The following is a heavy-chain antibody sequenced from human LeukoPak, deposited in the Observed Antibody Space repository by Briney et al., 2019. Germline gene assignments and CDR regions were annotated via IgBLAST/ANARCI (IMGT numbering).Heavy chain of an antibody. CDR1: GFTFTRYW. CDR2: INENGSEK. J-gene: IGHJ4*02. Sequence: TGGSLRLSCAASGFTFTRYWMSWVRQAPGKGLEWVANINENGSEKKYLDSVKGRFTISRDNAKNSLYLQMNSLRAEDTAVYYCAREVGATGGDYWGQGTLVTVSS. V-gene: IGHV3-7*01. CDR3: AREVGATGGDY. D-gene: IGHD1-26*01.